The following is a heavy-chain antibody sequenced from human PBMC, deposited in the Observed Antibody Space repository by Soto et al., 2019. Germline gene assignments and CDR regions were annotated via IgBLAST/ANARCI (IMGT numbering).Heavy chain of an antibody. V-gene: IGHV3-74*01. CDR1: GFTFSSYW. Sequence: EVQLVEAGGGLVQPGGSLRLSCAASGFTFSSYWMHWVRQAPGKGLVWVSRINSVGSSTSYADSVRGRFTISRDNAKNKLYLQMNSLRAEDTAVYYCARDRVTMIVVNGMDVWGQGTTVTVSS. J-gene: IGHJ6*02. D-gene: IGHD3-22*01. CDR2: INSVGSST. CDR3: ARDRVTMIVVNGMDV.